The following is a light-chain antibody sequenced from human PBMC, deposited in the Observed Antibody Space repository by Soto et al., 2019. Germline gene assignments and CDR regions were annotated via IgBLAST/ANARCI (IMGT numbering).Light chain of an antibody. J-gene: IGKJ2*02. CDR1: QDISNY. Sequence: DIQMTQSPSSLSASVGDRVTITCQASQDISNYLNWYQQKPGKAPKLLIYDASNLETGVPSRFSGSGSGTDFTFTISSLQPEDIETYYCQKYDNLPGTFGQGTKLEIK. V-gene: IGKV1-33*01. CDR3: QKYDNLPGT. CDR2: DAS.